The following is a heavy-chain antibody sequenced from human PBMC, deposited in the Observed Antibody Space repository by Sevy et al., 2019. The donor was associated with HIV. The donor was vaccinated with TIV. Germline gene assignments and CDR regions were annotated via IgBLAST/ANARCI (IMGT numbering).Heavy chain of an antibody. CDR2: IIPIFGTA. CDR1: GGTFSSYA. D-gene: IGHD2-2*03. V-gene: IGHV1-69*01. J-gene: IGHJ6*02. CDR3: AREVGIVASTSYYGMDV. Sequence: VSCKASGGTFSSYAISWVRQAPGQGLEWMGGIIPIFGTANYAQKFQGRVTITADESTSTAYMELSSLRSEDTAVYYCAREVGIVASTSYYGMDVWGQGTTVTVSS.